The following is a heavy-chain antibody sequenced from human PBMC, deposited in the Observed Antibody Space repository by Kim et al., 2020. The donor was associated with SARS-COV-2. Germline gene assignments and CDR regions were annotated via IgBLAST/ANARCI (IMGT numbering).Heavy chain of an antibody. CDR1: GGSISSYY. J-gene: IGHJ2*01. CDR3: ARDGGYSSGWRYWYFDI. V-gene: IGHV4-59*13. D-gene: IGHD6-19*01. CDR2: IYYSGST. Sequence: SETLSLTCTVSGGSISSYYWSWIRQPPGKGLEWIGYIYYSGSTNYNPSLKSRVTISVDTSKNQFSLKLSSVTAADTAVYYCARDGGYSSGWRYWYFDIWGRGTLVTVSS.